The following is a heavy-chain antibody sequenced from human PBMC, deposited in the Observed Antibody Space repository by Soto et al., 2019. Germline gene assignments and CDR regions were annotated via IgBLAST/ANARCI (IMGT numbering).Heavy chain of an antibody. CDR2: IYYSGST. V-gene: IGHV4-30-4*01. J-gene: IGHJ4*02. CDR1: GGSVSSRGYH. Sequence: QVQLQESGPGLVKPSQILSLTYTVSGGSVSSRGYHWSCIRQPPGKGLEWIGCIYYSGSTYYNPSLKSRVTMSLDTSKNQISVKRSSVTAADTAVYYCARDSSSWTTGLLDYWGQGTLVTVSS. D-gene: IGHD6-13*01. CDR3: ARDSSSWTTGLLDY.